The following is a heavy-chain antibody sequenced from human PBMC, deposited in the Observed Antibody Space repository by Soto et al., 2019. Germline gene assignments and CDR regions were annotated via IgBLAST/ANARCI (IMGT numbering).Heavy chain of an antibody. V-gene: IGHV3-30*18. J-gene: IGHJ4*02. D-gene: IGHD4-17*01. Sequence: GGSLRLSCAASGFTFSSYGMHWVRQAPGKGLEWVAVISYDGSNKYYADSVKGRFTISRDNSKNTLYLQMNSLRAEDTAVYYCAKGPTTVVTYYFDYWGQGTLVTVSS. CDR1: GFTFSSYG. CDR3: AKGPTTVVTYYFDY. CDR2: ISYDGSNK.